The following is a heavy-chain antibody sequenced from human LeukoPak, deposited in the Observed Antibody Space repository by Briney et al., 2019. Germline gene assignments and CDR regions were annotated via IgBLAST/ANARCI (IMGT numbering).Heavy chain of an antibody. CDR2: ISGSGGST. V-gene: IGHV3-23*01. Sequence: GGSLRLSCAASGFTFSSYAMSWVRQAPGKGLEWASAISGSGGSTYYADSVKGRFTISRDNSKNTLYLQMNSLRAEDTAVYYCAKDPKRWTMIVGLYFQHRGQGTLVTVSS. D-gene: IGHD3-22*01. J-gene: IGHJ1*01. CDR1: GFTFSSYA. CDR3: AKDPKRWTMIVGLYFQH.